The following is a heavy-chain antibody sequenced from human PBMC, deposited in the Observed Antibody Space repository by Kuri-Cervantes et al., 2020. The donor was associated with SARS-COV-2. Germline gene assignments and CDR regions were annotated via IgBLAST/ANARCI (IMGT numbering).Heavy chain of an antibody. CDR3: ARGKRMVRYSTTLLGHDSYYYYMDV. V-gene: IGHV1-8*01. CDR1: GYTFTSYD. J-gene: IGHJ6*03. CDR2: MNPNSGNK. D-gene: IGHD3-10*01. Sequence: ASVKVSCKASGYTFTSYDINWVRQATGQGLEWMGWMNPNSGNKGYAQKFQGRLSMTRDTSISTVYMELSSLRSEDTAVYYCARGKRMVRYSTTLLGHDSYYYYMDVWGKGTTVTVSS.